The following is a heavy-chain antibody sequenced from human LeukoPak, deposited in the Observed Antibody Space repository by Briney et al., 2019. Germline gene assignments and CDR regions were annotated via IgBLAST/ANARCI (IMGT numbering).Heavy chain of an antibody. J-gene: IGHJ4*02. D-gene: IGHD1-26*01. Sequence: PSETLSLTCTVSGGSISSYYWSWIRQPPGKGLEWLGYIYYSGSTNYNPSLKSRVTISVDTSKDQFSLKLSSVTAADTAVYYCARSTGSGSYYQAYYFDYWGQGTLVTVSS. CDR2: IYYSGST. CDR3: ARSTGSGSYYQAYYFDY. CDR1: GGSISSYY. V-gene: IGHV4-59*01.